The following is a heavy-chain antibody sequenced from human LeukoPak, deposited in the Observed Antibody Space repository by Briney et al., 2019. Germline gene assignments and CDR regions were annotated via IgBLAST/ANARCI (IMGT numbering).Heavy chain of an antibody. V-gene: IGHV3-23*01. D-gene: IGHD3-10*01. J-gene: IGHJ3*02. CDR3: AKGEVRMVRGVLDT. CDR1: RFTFRTYA. CDR2: ISGSGGST. Sequence: PGGSLRLSCAASRFTFRTYAMYWVRQASGKGLEWVSIISGSGGSTYYADSVKGRFTISRDNSKNTLYLQMNSLRAEDTAVYYCAKGEVRMVRGVLDTWGQGTMVTVSS.